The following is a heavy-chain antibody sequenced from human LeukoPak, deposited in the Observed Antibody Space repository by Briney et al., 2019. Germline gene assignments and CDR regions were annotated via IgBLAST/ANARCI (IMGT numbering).Heavy chain of an antibody. J-gene: IGHJ4*02. V-gene: IGHV3-30*18. CDR3: AKDPGAVAGTNGYFDY. CDR1: GFTFSSYG. D-gene: IGHD6-19*01. CDR2: ISYDGSNK. Sequence: PGGSLRLSCAASGFTFSSYGMHWVRQAPGKGLEWVAVISYDGSNKYYADSVKGRFTISRDNSKNTLYLQMNSLRAEDTAVYYCAKDPGAVAGTNGYFDYWGQGTLVTVSS.